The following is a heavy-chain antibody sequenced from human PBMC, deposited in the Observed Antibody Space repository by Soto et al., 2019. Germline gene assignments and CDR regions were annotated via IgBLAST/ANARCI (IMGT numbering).Heavy chain of an antibody. Sequence: EVQLVESGGGLVKPGGSLRLSCAASGFTFSSYSMNWVRQAPGKGLEWVSSISSSSSYIYYADSVKGRFTISRDNAKKSLFLQKNSLRAGGPAVYYWSGLAAAGPFLTYWGQGTLVTVSS. CDR3: SGLAAAGPFLTY. V-gene: IGHV3-21*01. CDR2: ISSSSSYI. D-gene: IGHD6-13*01. CDR1: GFTFSSYS. J-gene: IGHJ4*02.